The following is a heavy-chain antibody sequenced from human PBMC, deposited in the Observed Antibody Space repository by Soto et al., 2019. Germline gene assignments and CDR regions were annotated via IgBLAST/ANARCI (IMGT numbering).Heavy chain of an antibody. CDR3: AREEGLQLWLNYYYGMDV. Sequence: QVQLVQSGAEVRKPGASVKVSCEASGYTFPSYDISWVRQAPGQGLEWMGWISAYNGNTNYAQKLQGRVTMTTDTSTSTAYMELRSLRSDDTAVYYCAREEGLQLWLNYYYGMDVWGQGTTVTVSS. D-gene: IGHD5-18*01. CDR2: ISAYNGNT. CDR1: GYTFPSYD. J-gene: IGHJ6*02. V-gene: IGHV1-18*01.